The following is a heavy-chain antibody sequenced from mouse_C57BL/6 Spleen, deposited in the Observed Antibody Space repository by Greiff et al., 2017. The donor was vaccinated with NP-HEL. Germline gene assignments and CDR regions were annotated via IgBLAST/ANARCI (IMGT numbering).Heavy chain of an antibody. V-gene: IGHV1-42*01. D-gene: IGHD2-4*01. J-gene: IGHJ3*01. CDR3: ARRGDYDPFAY. Sequence: VQLQQSGPELVKPGASVKISCKASGYSFTGYYMNWVKQSPEKSLEWIGEINPSTGGTTYNQKFKAKATLTVDKSSRTAYMQLKSLTSEDSAVYYCARRGDYDPFAYWGQGTLVTVSA. CDR2: INPSTGGT. CDR1: GYSFTGYY.